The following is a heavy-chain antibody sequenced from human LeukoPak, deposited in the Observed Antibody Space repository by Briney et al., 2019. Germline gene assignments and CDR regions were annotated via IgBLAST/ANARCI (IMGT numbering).Heavy chain of an antibody. CDR2: IYYSGST. J-gene: IGHJ5*02. Sequence: SETLSLTCTVSGGSISSSSYYWGWIRQPPGKGLEWIGSIYYSGSTYYNPSLKSRVTISVDTSKNQFSLKLSSVTAADTAVYYCASFYYYGSGSYSLYNWFDPWGQGILVTVSS. D-gene: IGHD3-10*01. V-gene: IGHV4-39*01. CDR3: ASFYYYGSGSYSLYNWFDP. CDR1: GGSISSSSYY.